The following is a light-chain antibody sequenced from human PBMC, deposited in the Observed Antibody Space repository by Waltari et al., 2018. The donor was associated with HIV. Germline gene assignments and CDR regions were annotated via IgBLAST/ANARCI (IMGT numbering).Light chain of an antibody. CDR3: SSYTSSSTLV. V-gene: IGLV2-14*01. J-gene: IGLJ2*01. Sequence: QSALTQPASVSGSPGQSITISCTGTSSDVGGYNYVSWYQQHPGKAPKLMIYEFSNRASGVYNRVSGPKSGNTASLTISGLQAEDEADYYCSSYTSSSTLVFGGGTKLTVL. CDR2: EFS. CDR1: SSDVGGYNY.